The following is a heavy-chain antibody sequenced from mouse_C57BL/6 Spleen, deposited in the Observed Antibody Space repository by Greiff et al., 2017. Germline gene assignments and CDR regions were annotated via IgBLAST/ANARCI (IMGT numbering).Heavy chain of an antibody. CDR3: ARGGSSYYYAMDY. J-gene: IGHJ4*01. CDR1: GYTFTSYW. CDR2: IDPSDSYT. Sequence: VQLHQPGAELVMPGASVKLSCKASGYTFTSYWMHWVKQRPGQGLEWIGEIDPSDSYTNYNQKFKGKSTLTVDKSSSTAYMQLSSLTSEDSAVYYCARGGSSYYYAMDYWGQGTSVTVSS. D-gene: IGHD1-1*01. V-gene: IGHV1-69*01.